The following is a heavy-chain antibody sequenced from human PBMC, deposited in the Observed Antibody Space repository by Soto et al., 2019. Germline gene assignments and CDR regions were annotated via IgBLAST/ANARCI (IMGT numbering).Heavy chain of an antibody. V-gene: IGHV1-3*01. J-gene: IGHJ4*02. CDR2: INAGNGDT. CDR3: ARLPRIGEAVYDF. CDR1: GYTFTYNA. Sequence: QVQLVQSGSEVKKPGASVRVTCKASGYTFTYNAIHWVRQAPGQRLEWMGWINAGNGDTKYSQKFQGRVTITTDTSASTAYMELSSLRSEDTAVDFCARLPRIGEAVYDFWGQGTLVTVSS. D-gene: IGHD6-19*01.